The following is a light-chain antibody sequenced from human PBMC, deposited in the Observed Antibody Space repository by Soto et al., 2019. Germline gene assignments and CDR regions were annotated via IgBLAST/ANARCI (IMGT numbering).Light chain of an antibody. J-gene: IGLJ1*01. CDR1: RSDVGGYNY. CDR2: EDI. V-gene: IGLV2-14*01. Sequence: QCALTQTASVSWSPGQSITVSCTGTRSDVGGYNYVSWYQQHPGKAPKLLIYEDIKRPSGVSNRFSGSKYGNTASLTISGLQAEDEADYFCNSYTSGRTFVFGTGTKVTVL. CDR3: NSYTSGRTFV.